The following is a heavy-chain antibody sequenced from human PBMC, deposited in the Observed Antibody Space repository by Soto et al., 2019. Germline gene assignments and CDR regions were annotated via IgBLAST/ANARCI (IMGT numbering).Heavy chain of an antibody. CDR3: ARAGVEMATRTDY. D-gene: IGHD5-12*01. J-gene: IGHJ4*02. CDR2: IIPIFGTA. V-gene: IGHV1-69*13. Sequence: SVKVSCKASGGTFSSCAISWVRQAPGQGLEWMGGIIPIFGTANYAQKFQGRVTITADESTSTAYMELSSLRSEDTAVYYCARAGVEMATRTDYWGQGTLVTVSS. CDR1: GGTFSSCA.